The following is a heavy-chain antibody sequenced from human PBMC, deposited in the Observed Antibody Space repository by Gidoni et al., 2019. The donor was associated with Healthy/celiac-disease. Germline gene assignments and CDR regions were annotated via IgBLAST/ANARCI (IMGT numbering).Heavy chain of an antibody. D-gene: IGHD3-16*01. CDR3: ARAGYDYVWGSYQPGYFDY. CDR2: IYYSGST. Sequence: QVQLQESGPGLVKPSETLSLTCTVSGGSISSYYWSWIRQPPGKGLEWIGYIYYSGSTNYNPSLKSRVTISVDTSKNQFSLKLSSVTAADTAVYYCARAGYDYVWGSYQPGYFDYWGQGTLVTVSS. CDR1: GGSISSYY. J-gene: IGHJ4*02. V-gene: IGHV4-59*08.